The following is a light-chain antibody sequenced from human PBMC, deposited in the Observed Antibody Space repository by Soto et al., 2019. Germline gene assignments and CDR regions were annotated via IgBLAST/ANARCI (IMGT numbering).Light chain of an antibody. CDR1: QTFSSGY. V-gene: IGKV3-20*01. CDR2: GAS. CDR3: QEYGSSRPWT. Sequence: ETVLTQSPSTLSLSPGERATLSCRASQTFSSGYLAWYQQKPGQAHRLLIYGASRRATGIADRFSGSGSWTEYTLTISRLEPEDSSVYYCQEYGSSRPWTFGQGTKLEIK. J-gene: IGKJ2*02.